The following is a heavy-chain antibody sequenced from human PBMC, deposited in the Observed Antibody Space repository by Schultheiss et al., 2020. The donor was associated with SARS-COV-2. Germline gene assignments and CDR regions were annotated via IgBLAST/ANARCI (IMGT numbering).Heavy chain of an antibody. CDR3: AGLREAFWWFDP. V-gene: IGHV4-38-2*01. CDR2: IYTSGST. D-gene: IGHD2/OR15-2a*01. J-gene: IGHJ5*02. CDR1: GYSISSGYY. Sequence: SETLSLTCAVSGYSISSGYYWGWIRQPAGKGLEWIGRIYTSGSTNYNPSLKSRVTISVDTSKNQFSLKLSSVTAADTAVYYCAGLREAFWWFDPWGQGTLVTVSS.